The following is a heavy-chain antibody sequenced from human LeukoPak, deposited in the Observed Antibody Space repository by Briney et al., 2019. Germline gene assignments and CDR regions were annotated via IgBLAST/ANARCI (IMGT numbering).Heavy chain of an antibody. D-gene: IGHD3-10*01. CDR2: INPNSGGT. V-gene: IGHV1-2*02. CDR1: GYTFTGYY. CDR3: AGGPAIWFGEPYDY. J-gene: IGHJ4*02. Sequence: ASVKVSCKASGYTFTGYYMHWVRQAPGQGLEWMGWINPNSGGTNYAQKFQGRVTMTRDTSISTAYMELSRLRSDDTAVYYCAGGPAIWFGEPYDYWGQGTLVTVSS.